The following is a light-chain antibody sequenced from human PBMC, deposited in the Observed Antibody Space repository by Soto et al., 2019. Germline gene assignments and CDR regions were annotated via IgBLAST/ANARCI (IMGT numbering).Light chain of an antibody. CDR2: GAS. CDR3: QQHGTSAHS. V-gene: IGKV3-20*01. Sequence: EIVLTQSPGTLSLSPGERATLSCRASPSVNSNYLAWYQQKPGQVPRPLIYGASIRAAGVPDRLSGSGSVTDLTLSNCRLEPENYAVYSGQQHGTSAHSFGQGTKLEFK. J-gene: IGKJ2*01. CDR1: PSVNSNY.